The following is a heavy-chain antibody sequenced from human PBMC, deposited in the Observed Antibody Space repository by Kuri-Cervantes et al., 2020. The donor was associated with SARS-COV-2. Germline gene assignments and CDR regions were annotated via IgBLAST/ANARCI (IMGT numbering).Heavy chain of an antibody. CDR2: MNPDGSYK. J-gene: IGHJ4*02. V-gene: IGHV3-74*01. Sequence: GGSLRLSCAASGFTFSGHWIHWVRQAPGKGLVWVARMNPDGSYKNYADSVKGRFTLSRDNAKNMLFLQMNSLRAEYTAVYYGVRDGDHWNFDYWGQGTLVTVSS. D-gene: IGHD1-1*01. CDR1: GFTFSGHW. CDR3: VRDGDHWNFDY.